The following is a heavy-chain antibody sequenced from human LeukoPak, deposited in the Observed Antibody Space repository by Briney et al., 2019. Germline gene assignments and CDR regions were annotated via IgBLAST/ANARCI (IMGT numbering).Heavy chain of an antibody. J-gene: IGHJ4*02. CDR1: GYTFTSYY. CDR2: INPSGGST. V-gene: IGHV1-46*01. Sequence: ASVQVSCKACGYTFTSYYLHWVRQAPGRGLAWVGIINPSGGSTSYAQKFQGRVTMARDMSTSTVYMELSSLRSEDTAVYDCARSVTTRGFHYWGQGTLVTVSS. CDR3: ARSVTTRGFHY. D-gene: IGHD4-11*01.